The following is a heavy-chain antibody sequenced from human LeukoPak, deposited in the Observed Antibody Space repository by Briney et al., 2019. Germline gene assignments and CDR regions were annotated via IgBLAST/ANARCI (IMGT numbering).Heavy chain of an antibody. Sequence: PGGSLRLSCAASGFTFSNYAMTWVRQAPGKGLEWVSTIGGGPVYYADSVKGRFTISRDDSKNTLFLQMNSLRAEDTAVYYCARDFSGDYYFDYWGQGTLVTVSS. D-gene: IGHD7-27*01. J-gene: IGHJ4*02. CDR1: GFTFSNYA. V-gene: IGHV3-23*01. CDR3: ARDFSGDYYFDY. CDR2: IGGGPV.